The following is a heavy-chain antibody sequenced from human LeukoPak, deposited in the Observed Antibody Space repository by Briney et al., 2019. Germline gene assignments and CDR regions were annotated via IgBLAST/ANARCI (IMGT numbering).Heavy chain of an antibody. J-gene: IGHJ4*02. V-gene: IGHV3-30-3*01. CDR2: ISYDGSNK. Sequence: PGRSLRLSCAASGFTFSSYTMHWVRQAPGKGLEWVAVISYDGSNKYYADSEKSRFTISRDNSKNTLYLQMNSLRAEDTAVCYCARGDSSGYYLSFFDSWGQGTLVTVSP. CDR1: GFTFSSYT. D-gene: IGHD3-22*01. CDR3: ARGDSSGYYLSFFDS.